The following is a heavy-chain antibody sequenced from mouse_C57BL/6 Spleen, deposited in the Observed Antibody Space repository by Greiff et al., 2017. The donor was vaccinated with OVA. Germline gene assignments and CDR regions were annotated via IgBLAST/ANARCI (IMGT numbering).Heavy chain of an antibody. CDR3: TREGVYDYYFDY. Sequence: EVMLVESGEGLVKPGGSLKLSCAASGFTFSSYAMSWVRQTPEKRLEWVAYISSGGDYIYYADTVKGRFTISRDNARNTLYLQMSSLKSEDTAMYYCTREGVYDYYFDYWGQGTTLTVSS. J-gene: IGHJ2*01. CDR2: ISSGGDYI. V-gene: IGHV5-9-1*02. D-gene: IGHD2-4*01. CDR1: GFTFSSYA.